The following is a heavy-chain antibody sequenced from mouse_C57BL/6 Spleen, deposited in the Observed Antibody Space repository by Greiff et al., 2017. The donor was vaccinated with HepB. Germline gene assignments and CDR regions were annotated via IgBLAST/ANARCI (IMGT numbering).Heavy chain of an antibody. CDR1: GYTFTSYW. J-gene: IGHJ1*03. CDR2: IYPSDSET. D-gene: IGHD1-1*01. V-gene: IGHV1-61*01. Sequence: QVQLQQPGAELVRPGSSVKLSCKASGYTFTSYWMDWVKQRPGQGLEWIGNIYPSDSETHYNQKFKDKATLTVDKSSSTAYMQLSSLTSEDSAVYYCARKIVGGYFDVWGTGTTVTVSS. CDR3: ARKIVGGYFDV.